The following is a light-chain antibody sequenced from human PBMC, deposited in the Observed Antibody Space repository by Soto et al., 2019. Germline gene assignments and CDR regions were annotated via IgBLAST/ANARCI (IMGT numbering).Light chain of an antibody. CDR3: QQYGSSLYT. V-gene: IGKV3-15*01. Sequence: EIVMTQSPATLSVSPGERATLSCRASQRVSRNLAWYQQKPGQAPRLLIYGASTRATGIPARFSGSGSETEFTLTISSLQSEDFAVYYCQQYGSSLYTFGQGTKLEIK. CDR1: QRVSRN. CDR2: GAS. J-gene: IGKJ2*01.